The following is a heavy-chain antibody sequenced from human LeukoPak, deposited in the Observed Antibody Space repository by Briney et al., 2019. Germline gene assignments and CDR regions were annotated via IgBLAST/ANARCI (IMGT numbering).Heavy chain of an antibody. CDR2: IYYSGST. V-gene: IGHV4-59*05. D-gene: IGHD1-26*01. Sequence: SETLSLTCTVSGGSISSYYWSWIRQPPGKGLDWIGSIYYSGSTYYNPSLKSRVTISVDTSKNQFSLKLSSVTAADTAVFYCASLRERSYYARGFDYWGQGTLVTVSS. CDR3: ASLRERSYYARGFDY. CDR1: GGSISSYY. J-gene: IGHJ4*02.